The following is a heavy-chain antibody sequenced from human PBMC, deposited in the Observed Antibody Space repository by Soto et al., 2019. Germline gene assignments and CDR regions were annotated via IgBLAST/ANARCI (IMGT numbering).Heavy chain of an antibody. CDR1: GGSISSYY. V-gene: IGHV4-59*01. CDR2: IYYSGST. Sequence: KPSETLSLTXTVSGGSISSYYWSWIRQPPGKGLEWIGYIYYSGSTNYNPSLKSRVTTSVDTSKNQFSLKLSSVTTADTAVYYCARRVATRQMGYYFDYWGQGTLVTVSS. J-gene: IGHJ4*02. CDR3: ARRVATRQMGYYFDY. D-gene: IGHD6-6*01.